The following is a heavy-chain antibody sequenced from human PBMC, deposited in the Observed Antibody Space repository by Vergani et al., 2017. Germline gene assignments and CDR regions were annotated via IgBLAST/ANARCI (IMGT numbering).Heavy chain of an antibody. CDR1: GFTFSSYS. CDR2: ISSSSSYI. J-gene: IGHJ6*02. CDR3: ARVPSATVTGGHYYYYGMDV. Sequence: EVQLVESGGGLVQPGGSLRLSCAASGFTFSSYSMHWVRQAPGKGLEWVSSISSSSSYIYYADSVKGRFTISRDNAKNSLYLQMNSLRAEDTAVYYCARVPSATVTGGHYYYYGMDVWGQGTTVTVSS. V-gene: IGHV3-21*01. D-gene: IGHD4-17*01.